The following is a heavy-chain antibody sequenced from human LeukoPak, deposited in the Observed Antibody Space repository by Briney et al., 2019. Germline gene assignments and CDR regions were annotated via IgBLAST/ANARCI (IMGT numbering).Heavy chain of an antibody. V-gene: IGHV4-59*01. Sequence: SETLSLTCAVYGGSFSGYYWSWIRQPPGKGLEWIGYIYYSGSTNYNPSLKSRVTISVDTSKNQFSLKLSSVTAADAAVYYCARDLSSSPSTSDAFDIWGQGTMVTVSS. CDR3: ARDLSSSPSTSDAFDI. J-gene: IGHJ3*02. D-gene: IGHD6-6*01. CDR2: IYYSGST. CDR1: GGSFSGYY.